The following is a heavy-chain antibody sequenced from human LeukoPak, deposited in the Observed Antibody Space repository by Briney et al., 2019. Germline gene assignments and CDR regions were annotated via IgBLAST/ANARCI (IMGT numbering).Heavy chain of an antibody. V-gene: IGHV1-18*01. J-gene: IGHJ6*03. CDR1: GYTFTSYG. Sequence: GASVKVSCKASGYTFTSYGISWVRQAPGQGLEWMGWISAYNGNTNYAQKLQGRVTMTTDTSTSTAYMELRSLRSDDTAVYYCARDGDYDILTGRASNYYMDVWDKGTTVTVSS. D-gene: IGHD3-9*01. CDR2: ISAYNGNT. CDR3: ARDGDYDILTGRASNYYMDV.